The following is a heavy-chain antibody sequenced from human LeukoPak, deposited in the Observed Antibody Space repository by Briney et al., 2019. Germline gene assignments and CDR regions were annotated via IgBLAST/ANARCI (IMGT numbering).Heavy chain of an antibody. V-gene: IGHV3-7*01. Sequence: GGSLRLSCAASGFTFSSHWMSWVRQAPGKGLEWVANIKKDGSEKYYVDAVKGRFTISRDNAKTSLYLQMNSLRAEDTAVYYCARDLSGIAGYTYGRGIDYWGQGTLVTVSP. D-gene: IGHD5-18*01. CDR2: IKKDGSEK. CDR1: GFTFSSHW. CDR3: ARDLSGIAGYTYGRGIDY. J-gene: IGHJ4*02.